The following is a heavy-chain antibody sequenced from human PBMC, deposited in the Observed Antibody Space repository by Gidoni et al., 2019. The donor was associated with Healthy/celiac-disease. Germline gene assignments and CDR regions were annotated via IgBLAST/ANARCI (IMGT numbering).Heavy chain of an antibody. CDR2: MNPNSGTT. V-gene: IGHV1-8*01. Sequence: QVQLVQSGAEVKKPGASVMVYGKAAGYAFSSEDSNWVRQATGQGLEWMGWMNPNSGTTGYAQKFQGRVTMTRNTSISTAYLELSSLRSEYTAVYYCASGLDYYGSGSYPTWDYWGQGTLVTVSS. D-gene: IGHD3-10*01. CDR3: ASGLDYYGSGSYPTWDY. J-gene: IGHJ4*02. CDR1: GYAFSSED.